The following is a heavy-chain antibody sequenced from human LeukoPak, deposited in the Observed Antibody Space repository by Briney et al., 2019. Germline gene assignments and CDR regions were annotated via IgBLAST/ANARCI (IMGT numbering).Heavy chain of an antibody. Sequence: PGGSLRLSCAASGFTFSSYEMNWVRQAPGKGLEWVSAISDSSGSTYYADSVKGRFTISRDNSKNTLYLQMNSLRAEDTAVYYCAKVRTRWTMVRGVPYMDVWGKGTTVTVSS. D-gene: IGHD3-10*01. V-gene: IGHV3-23*01. J-gene: IGHJ6*03. CDR3: AKVRTRWTMVRGVPYMDV. CDR1: GFTFSSYE. CDR2: ISDSSGST.